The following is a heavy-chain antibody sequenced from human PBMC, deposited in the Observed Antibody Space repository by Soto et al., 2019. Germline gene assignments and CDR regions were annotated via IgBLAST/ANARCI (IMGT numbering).Heavy chain of an antibody. Sequence: QVQLVQSGAEVKKPGASVKVSCKASGYTFTSYGITWVRQAPGQGLEGMGWISAYNGNTNYAQKLQGRVTRTTDTATSTAYMELRSLRSDDTAVYYCARERGPPAAMRPNNWFAPWGQGTLVTVSS. D-gene: IGHD2-2*01. V-gene: IGHV1-18*01. CDR1: GYTFTSYG. CDR3: ARERGPPAAMRPNNWFAP. J-gene: IGHJ5*02. CDR2: ISAYNGNT.